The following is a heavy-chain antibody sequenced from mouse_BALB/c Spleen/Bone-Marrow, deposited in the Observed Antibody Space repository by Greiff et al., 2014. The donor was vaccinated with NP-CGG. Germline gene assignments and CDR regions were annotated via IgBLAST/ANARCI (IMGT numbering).Heavy chain of an antibody. Sequence: VKLQESGAELVKPGASVKLSCKTSGYTFTSYWIHWVKQRPGQGLEWIGEINPSNGRTSYNEKFKSKATLAVDTSSSTAYMQLSSLTSEDSAVYYCARANFGNYGVYWGQGSTLTVSS. V-gene: IGHV1S81*02. D-gene: IGHD2-1*01. J-gene: IGHJ2*01. CDR2: INPSNGRT. CDR3: ARANFGNYGVY. CDR1: GYTFTSYW.